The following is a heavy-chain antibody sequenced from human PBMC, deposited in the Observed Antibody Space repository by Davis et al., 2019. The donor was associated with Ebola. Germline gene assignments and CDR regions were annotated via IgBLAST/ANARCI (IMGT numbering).Heavy chain of an antibody. CDR2: ISISSAFI. CDR1: GFTFSTYT. CDR3: ARAGYYYDSSGYYSSIDY. J-gene: IGHJ4*02. D-gene: IGHD3-22*01. V-gene: IGHV3-21*01. Sequence: GGSLRLSCAASGFTFSTYTMTWVRQAPGKGLEWVSSISISSAFIYYADSVKGRFTISRDNAKNSLYLQMNSLRDEDTAVYYCARAGYYYDSSGYYSSIDYWGQGTLVTVSS.